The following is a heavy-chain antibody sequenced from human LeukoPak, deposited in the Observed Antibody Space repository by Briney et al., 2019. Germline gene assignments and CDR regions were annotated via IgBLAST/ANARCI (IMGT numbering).Heavy chain of an antibody. D-gene: IGHD3-3*01. J-gene: IGHJ3*02. Sequence: PGGSLRLSCAASGFTFSSYAMHWVRQAPGKGLEWLAVISYDGSNKYYADSVKGRFTISRDNSKNTLYLQMNSLRAEDTAVYYCAKDWYYDFWSGYNRRAFDIWGQGTMVTVSS. CDR3: AKDWYYDFWSGYNRRAFDI. V-gene: IGHV3-30-3*01. CDR1: GFTFSSYA. CDR2: ISYDGSNK.